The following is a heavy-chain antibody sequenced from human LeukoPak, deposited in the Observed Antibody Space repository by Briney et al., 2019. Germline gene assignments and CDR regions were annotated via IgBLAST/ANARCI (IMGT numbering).Heavy chain of an antibody. CDR3: ARDRQYYYDSSGSRD. D-gene: IGHD3-22*01. Sequence: GSLRLSCAASGFSFSSYGIHWVRQPPGKGLEWIGSIYHSGSTYYNPSLKSRVTISVDTSKNQFSLKLSSVTAADTAVYYCARDRQYYYDSSGSRDWGQGTLVTVSS. J-gene: IGHJ4*02. CDR2: IYHSGST. V-gene: IGHV4-38-2*02. CDR1: GFSFSSYG.